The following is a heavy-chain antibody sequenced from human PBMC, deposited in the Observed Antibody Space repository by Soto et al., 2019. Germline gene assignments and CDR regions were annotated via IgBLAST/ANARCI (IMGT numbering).Heavy chain of an antibody. V-gene: IGHV1-3*01. J-gene: IGHJ4*02. CDR2: INAGSGAT. D-gene: IGHD3-10*01. CDR3: ARNRLLWYEDLEY. CDR1: GYNFMTYI. Sequence: QVQLVQSGPEVKKPGASVQISCRTSGYNFMTYILHWVRQDPGQRPEGMGWINAGSGATSYSQILQGRVNITRDTSARTAYMELSSLRSDDTATYYCARNRLLWYEDLEYWGQGTLVTVSS.